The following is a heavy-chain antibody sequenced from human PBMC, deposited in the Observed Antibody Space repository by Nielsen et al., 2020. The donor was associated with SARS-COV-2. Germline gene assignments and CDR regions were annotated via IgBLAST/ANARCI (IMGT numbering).Heavy chain of an antibody. CDR2: INPSGSDT. CDR3: AKDLISQTWRDPMEGGMDV. J-gene: IGHJ6*02. V-gene: IGHV3-23*01. D-gene: IGHD3-10*01. Sequence: GESLKISCAASGINFDRTPMSWVRQAPGKGLEWVSGINPSGSDTYYTDSVKGRFSISRDNSKNTLYLQMNSLRAEDTAVYYCAKDLISQTWRDPMEGGMDVWGQGTTVTVSS. CDR1: GINFDRTP.